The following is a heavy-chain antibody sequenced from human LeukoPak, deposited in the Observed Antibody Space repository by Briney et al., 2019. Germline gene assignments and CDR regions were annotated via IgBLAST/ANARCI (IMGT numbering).Heavy chain of an antibody. CDR1: GFTFSSYG. J-gene: IGHJ4*02. Sequence: GRSLRLSCAASGFTFSSYGMHWVRQAPGKGLEWVAVIWYDGSNKYYADSVKGRFTISRGNSKNTLYLQMNSLRDEDTAVYYCARSDVTQDIVVVPAAIDFDYWGQGTLVAVSS. D-gene: IGHD2-2*02. CDR3: ARSDVTQDIVVVPAAIDFDY. CDR2: IWYDGSNK. V-gene: IGHV3-33*01.